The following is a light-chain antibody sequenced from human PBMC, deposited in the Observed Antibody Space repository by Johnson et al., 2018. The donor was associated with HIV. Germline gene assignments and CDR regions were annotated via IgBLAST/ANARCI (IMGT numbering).Light chain of an antibody. J-gene: IGLJ1*01. Sequence: QSVLTQPPSVSAAPGQKVTISCSGTSSNVGNNYVSWYQQFPGPAPKLLIYENNKRPSGLPDRFSGSKSGTSATLCITGLQNGDEAEYYCAAGDRGLGANYACGTGTKVTVL. CDR3: AAGDRGLGANYA. CDR2: ENN. CDR1: SSNVGNNY. V-gene: IGLV1-51*02.